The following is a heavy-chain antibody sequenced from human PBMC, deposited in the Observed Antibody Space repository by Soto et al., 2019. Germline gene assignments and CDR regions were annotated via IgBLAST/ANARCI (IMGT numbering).Heavy chain of an antibody. V-gene: IGHV3-74*01. Sequence: PGASLRLSCAASGFTFSSYWMHWVRQAPGKGLLWVSRINSDGRSTSYADSVKGRFTISRDNAKNTLYLQMNSLRAGDTAVYYCASYSTALDYWGQGTLVTVSS. J-gene: IGHJ4*02. CDR3: ASYSTALDY. CDR1: GFTFSSYW. D-gene: IGHD2-21*01. CDR2: INSDGRST.